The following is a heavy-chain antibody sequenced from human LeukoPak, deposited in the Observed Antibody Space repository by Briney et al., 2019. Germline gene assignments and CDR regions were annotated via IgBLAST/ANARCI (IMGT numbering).Heavy chain of an antibody. CDR2: IKQDGSEK. V-gene: IGHV3-7*01. D-gene: IGHD2-2*01. CDR1: GFTFSSYS. Sequence: QTGGSLRLSCAASGFTFSSYSMNWVRQAPGKGLEWVANIKQDGSEKYYVDSVKGRFTISRDNAKSSLYLQMNSLRAEDTAVYYCASPCCSSTSCSTLHDYWGQGTLVTVSS. J-gene: IGHJ4*02. CDR3: ASPCCSSTSCSTLHDY.